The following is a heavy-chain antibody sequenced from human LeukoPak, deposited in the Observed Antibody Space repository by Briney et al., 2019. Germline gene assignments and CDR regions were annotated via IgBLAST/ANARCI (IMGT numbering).Heavy chain of an antibody. Sequence: SETLSLTCTVSGASISNYYWSWIRQPPGKGLEWIGHIYYSEITNYDPSLKSRVTISLDKPKNQFSLKLSSVTAADTAVYYCARLWDDYGDSGAWFDPWGQGTLVTISS. CDR1: GASISNYY. D-gene: IGHD4-17*01. J-gene: IGHJ5*02. CDR3: ARLWDDYGDSGAWFDP. V-gene: IGHV4-59*01. CDR2: IYYSEIT.